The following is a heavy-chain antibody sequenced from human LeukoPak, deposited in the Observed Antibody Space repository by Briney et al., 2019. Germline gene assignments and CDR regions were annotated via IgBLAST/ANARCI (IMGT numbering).Heavy chain of an antibody. D-gene: IGHD2-21*02. J-gene: IGHJ1*01. CDR2: IWSDGSNK. Sequence: GGSLRLSCAASGLTFIRYGMHWVRQSPGKGLEWVAVIWSDGSNKFYADSVKGRFILSRDNSRNTLYLQMNTLRTDDTAIYYCARDALGVVVTPSAEYFQHWGQGAPVTVSS. CDR1: GLTFIRYG. V-gene: IGHV3-33*01. CDR3: ARDALGVVVTPSAEYFQH.